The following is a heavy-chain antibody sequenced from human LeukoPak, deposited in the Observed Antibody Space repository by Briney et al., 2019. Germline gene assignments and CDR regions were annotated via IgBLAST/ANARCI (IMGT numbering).Heavy chain of an antibody. CDR3: ARGGSYSYYVDY. Sequence: SETLSLTCTVYGGSINSSSYYWGWIRQPPGKGLEWIGSIYYSGSTYYNPSLKSRVTISVDTSKNQFSLKLSSVTAADTAVYYCARGGSYSYYVDYWGQGTLVTVSS. D-gene: IGHD1-26*01. CDR2: IYYSGST. V-gene: IGHV4-39*01. J-gene: IGHJ4*02. CDR1: GGSINSSSYY.